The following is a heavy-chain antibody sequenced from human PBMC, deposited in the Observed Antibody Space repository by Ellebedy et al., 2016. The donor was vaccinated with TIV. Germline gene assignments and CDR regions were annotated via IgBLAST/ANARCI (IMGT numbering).Heavy chain of an antibody. V-gene: IGHV4-31*01. Sequence: MPSETLSLTCTVSGGSISSGGSYWTWIRQHPGKGLEWIGYIHYSWSTYYNPSLKSLVTISVDTSKNQFSLKLSSVTAADTAVYYCARVRPSGTGDHFYYGIDIWGQGTTVAVSS. D-gene: IGHD3-10*01. J-gene: IGHJ6*02. CDR2: IHYSWST. CDR1: GGSISSGGSY. CDR3: ARVRPSGTGDHFYYGIDI.